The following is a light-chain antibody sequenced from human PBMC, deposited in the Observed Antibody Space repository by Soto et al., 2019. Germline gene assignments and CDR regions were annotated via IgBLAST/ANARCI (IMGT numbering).Light chain of an antibody. V-gene: IGKV1-5*01. CDR2: DAS. CDR3: QQYESFPWT. CDR1: HDINRW. Sequence: DIQMTQSPSTLSGSVGDTVTITCRASHDINRWLAWYQQQPGKPPKLLIYDASGLASGVPSRFSGSGYGTEFTLTITGLQPEDSATFYCQQYESFPWTFGQGTHV. J-gene: IGKJ1*01.